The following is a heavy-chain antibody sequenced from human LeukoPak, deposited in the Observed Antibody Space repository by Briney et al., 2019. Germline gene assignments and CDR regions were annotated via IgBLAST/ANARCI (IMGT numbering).Heavy chain of an antibody. CDR1: GGSISSYY. Sequence: SETLSLTCTVSGGSISSYYWSWIRQPPGKGLEWIGYIYYSGSTNYNPSLKGRVTISVDTTKNQVSLKLSSVSAADTAVYYCASTGYCIGGSCYSNYFDHWGQGTLVTVSS. CDR3: ASTGYCIGGSCYSNYFDH. CDR2: IYYSGST. D-gene: IGHD2-15*01. V-gene: IGHV4-59*08. J-gene: IGHJ4*02.